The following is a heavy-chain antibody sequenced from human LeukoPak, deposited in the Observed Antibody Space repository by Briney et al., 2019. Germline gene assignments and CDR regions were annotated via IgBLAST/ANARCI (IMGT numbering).Heavy chain of an antibody. D-gene: IGHD1-26*01. V-gene: IGHV3-7*01. CDR3: ARMGDDY. CDR1: GFTFSNYW. J-gene: IGHJ4*02. Sequence: GGSLRLSCAASGFTFSNYWMSWVRQAPGKGLERVANIKYDGSEINYVDSVKGRFTISRDNAKNSLYLQMNSLRAEDTAVYYCARMGDDYWGQGTLVTVSS. CDR2: IKYDGSEI.